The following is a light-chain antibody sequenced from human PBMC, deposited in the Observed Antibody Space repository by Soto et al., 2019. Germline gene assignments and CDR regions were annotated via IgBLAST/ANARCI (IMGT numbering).Light chain of an antibody. CDR2: EVS. CDR3: AAWDDSLKGWL. CDR1: SGDVGGYYY. J-gene: IGLJ3*02. V-gene: IGLV2-14*01. Sequence: QSALTQPASVSGSPGQSITISCTGTSGDVGGYYYVSWYQQLPGKAPKLMISEVSNRPSGVSNRFSGSKSGNTASLTISGLQAEDEADYYCAAWDDSLKGWLFGGGTKLTVL.